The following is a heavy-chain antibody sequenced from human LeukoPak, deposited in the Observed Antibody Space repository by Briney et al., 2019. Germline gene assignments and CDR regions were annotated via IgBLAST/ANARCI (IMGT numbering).Heavy chain of an antibody. V-gene: IGHV4-34*01. CDR1: GGSFSGYY. D-gene: IGHD2-21*02. CDR2: INHSGST. Sequence: SETLSLTCAVYGGSFSGYYWSWIRQPPGKGLEWIGEINHSGSTNYNPSLKSRVTISVDTSKNQFSLKLSSVTAADTAVYYCARCGGDCRNWGQGTLVTVSS. CDR3: ARCGGDCRN. J-gene: IGHJ4*02.